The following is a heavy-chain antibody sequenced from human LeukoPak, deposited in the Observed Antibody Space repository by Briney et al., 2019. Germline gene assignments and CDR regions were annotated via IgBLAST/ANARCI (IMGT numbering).Heavy chain of an antibody. CDR2: ISYDRRNT. J-gene: IGHJ4*02. CDR3: AKLGPLNAPFDY. CDR1: GFTFSSYE. V-gene: IGHV3-30*18. Sequence: GGSLRLSCAASGFTFSSYEMNWVRQAPNKGLEWVSFISYDRRNTYYADSVKGRFTISRDNSKNTLYLQMNSLRAEDTAVYYCAKLGPLNAPFDYWGQGTLVTVSS.